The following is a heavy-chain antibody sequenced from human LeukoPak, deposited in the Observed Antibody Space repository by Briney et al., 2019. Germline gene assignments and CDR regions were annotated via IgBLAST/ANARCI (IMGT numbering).Heavy chain of an antibody. CDR3: ARHARITMVRGAVDY. V-gene: IGHV4-34*01. Sequence: SATLSLTCAVYGGSFSGYYWSWIRQPPGKGLEWIGEINHSGSTNYNPSLKSRVTISVDTSKNQFSLKLSSVTAADTAVYYCARHARITMVRGAVDYWGQGTLVTVSS. CDR1: GGSFSGYY. CDR2: INHSGST. D-gene: IGHD3-10*01. J-gene: IGHJ4*02.